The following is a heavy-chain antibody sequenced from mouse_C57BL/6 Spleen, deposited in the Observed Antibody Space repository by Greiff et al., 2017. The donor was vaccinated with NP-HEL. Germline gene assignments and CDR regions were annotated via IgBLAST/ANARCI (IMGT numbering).Heavy chain of an antibody. Sequence: EVMLVESGGGLVKPGGSLKLSCAASGFTFSDYGMHWVRQAPEKGLEWVAYISSGSSTIYYADTVKGRFTISRDNAKNTLFLQMTSLRSEDTAMYYCATYYSNYGLAWFAYWGQGTLVTVSA. CDR3: ATYYSNYGLAWFAY. D-gene: IGHD2-5*01. CDR2: ISSGSSTI. V-gene: IGHV5-17*01. J-gene: IGHJ3*01. CDR1: GFTFSDYG.